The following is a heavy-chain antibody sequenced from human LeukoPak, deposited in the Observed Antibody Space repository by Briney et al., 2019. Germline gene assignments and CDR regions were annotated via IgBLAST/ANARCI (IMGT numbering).Heavy chain of an antibody. CDR1: GGTFSSYA. CDR3: ARRGISGRYWFDP. V-gene: IGHV1-69*06. D-gene: IGHD3-10*01. Sequence: SVKVSCKASGGTFSSYAISWVRQAPGQGLEWMGGIIPIFGTANYAQKFQGRVTITADKSTSTAYMELSSLRSEDTAVYYCARRGISGRYWFDPWGQGTLVTVSS. CDR2: IIPIFGTA. J-gene: IGHJ5*02.